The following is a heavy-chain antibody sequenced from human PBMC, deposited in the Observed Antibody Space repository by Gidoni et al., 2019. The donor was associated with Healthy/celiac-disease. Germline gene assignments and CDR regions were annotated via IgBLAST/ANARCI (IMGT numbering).Heavy chain of an antibody. D-gene: IGHD2-21*02. CDR1: GYTFTSSG. Sequence: QVQLVQSGAEVKKPGASVKVSCKASGYTFTSSGISWVRQAPGQGLEWMGWIRAYKGNTNYAQKLQGRVTMTTETSTSTAYMELRSLRSDDTAVYYCARGLQTVTAIGLDAFDIWGQGTMVTVSS. CDR3: ARGLQTVTAIGLDAFDI. CDR2: IRAYKGNT. V-gene: IGHV1-18*04. J-gene: IGHJ3*02.